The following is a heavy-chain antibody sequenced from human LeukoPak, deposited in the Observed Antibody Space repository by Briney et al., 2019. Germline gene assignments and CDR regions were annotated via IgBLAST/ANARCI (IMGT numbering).Heavy chain of an antibody. CDR2: ISSGSSFM. CDR1: GFTFSNHG. J-gene: IGHJ5*02. V-gene: IGHV3-21*01. Sequence: GGSLRLSCAASGFTFSNHGMSWVRQAPGKGLEWVSSISSGSSFMYYADSVKGRFTISRDNAKNSLYLQMNSLRAKDTALYYCARDYYDSSGSSWFDPWGQGTLVTVSS. D-gene: IGHD3-22*01. CDR3: ARDYYDSSGSSWFDP.